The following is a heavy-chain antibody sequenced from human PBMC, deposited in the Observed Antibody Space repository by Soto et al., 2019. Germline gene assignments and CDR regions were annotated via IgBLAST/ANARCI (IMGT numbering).Heavy chain of an antibody. CDR2: IYDNGIT. J-gene: IGHJ6*02. Sequence: QVPLQESGPGLVKPSQTLSLTCNVSGGSISGGRYYWNWIRQHPGKGLEWIGNIYDNGITYYNPTLKSRVIISEDTSKYQFSLRLSSVTAADTAVYYCTRDRGFGMDVWGQGTTVTVSS. CDR3: TRDRGFGMDV. V-gene: IGHV4-31*03. CDR1: GGSISGGRYY.